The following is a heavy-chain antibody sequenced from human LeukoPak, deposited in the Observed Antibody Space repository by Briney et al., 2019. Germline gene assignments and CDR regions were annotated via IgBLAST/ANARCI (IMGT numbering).Heavy chain of an antibody. V-gene: IGHV4-4*07. Sequence: SETLSLTCTVSGGSISSYYWSWIRQPAGRGLEWIGRIYTSGSTNHNPSLKSRVTMSVDTSKNQFSLKLSSVTAADTAVYYCARGGYCSSTSCPHGNWFDPWGQGTLVTVSS. J-gene: IGHJ5*02. CDR2: IYTSGST. CDR1: GGSISSYY. D-gene: IGHD2-2*01. CDR3: ARGGYCSSTSCPHGNWFDP.